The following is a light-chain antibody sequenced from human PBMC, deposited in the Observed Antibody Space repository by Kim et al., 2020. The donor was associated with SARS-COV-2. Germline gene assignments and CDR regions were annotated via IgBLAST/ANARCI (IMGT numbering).Light chain of an antibody. CDR3: QQSHTAPSLT. CDR2: DAS. J-gene: IGKJ4*01. CDR1: QSISTY. V-gene: IGKV1-39*01. Sequence: DIQMTQSPPSLSASVGDRVTIVCRASQSISTYLNWYQQKPGKAPKLLIYDASSLQSGVPSRFSGSGSGTDFTLTISSLQPEDFATYYCQQSHTAPSLTFGGGTKVDIK.